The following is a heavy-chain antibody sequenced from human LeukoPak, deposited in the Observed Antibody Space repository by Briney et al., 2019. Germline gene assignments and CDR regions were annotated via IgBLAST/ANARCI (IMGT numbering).Heavy chain of an antibody. J-gene: IGHJ3*02. Sequence: GGSLRLSCAASGFTVNNNYMSWVRQAPGKGLEWVSVIYSGGRTYYADSVKGRFIISRENSKNTLYLQMNSLRADDTAVYYCARVGSYSSSWYFSAFDIWGQGTMVTVSS. CDR3: ARVGSYSSSWYFSAFDI. D-gene: IGHD6-13*01. V-gene: IGHV3-53*01. CDR1: GFTVNNNY. CDR2: IYSGGRT.